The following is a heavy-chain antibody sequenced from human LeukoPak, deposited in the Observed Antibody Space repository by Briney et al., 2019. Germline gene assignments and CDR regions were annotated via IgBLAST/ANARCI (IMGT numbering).Heavy chain of an antibody. V-gene: IGHV1-69*02. J-gene: IGHJ3*01. CDR3: ASVTGATSGDAFDL. CDR1: GGTFSSYT. D-gene: IGHD1-26*01. CDR2: IIPILGIA. Sequence: VASVKVSCKASGGTFSSYTISWVREAPGQGLECMGRIIPILGIANYAQKFQGRVTITADKSTSTAYMELSSLRSEDTAVYYCASVTGATSGDAFDLWGQGTMVTVSS.